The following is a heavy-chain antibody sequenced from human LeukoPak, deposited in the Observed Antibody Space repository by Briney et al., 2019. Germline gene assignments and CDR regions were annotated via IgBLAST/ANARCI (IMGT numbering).Heavy chain of an antibody. CDR3: ARGSGYSYGYGWASWFDP. CDR2: INHSGST. V-gene: IGHV4-34*01. J-gene: IGHJ5*02. CDR1: GGSFSGYY. Sequence: PSETLSLTCAVYGGSFSGYYWSWIRQPPGKGLEWIGEINHSGSTNYNPSLKSRVTISVDTSKNQFSLKLSSVTAADTAVYYCARGSGYSYGYGWASWFDPWGQGTLVTVSS. D-gene: IGHD5-18*01.